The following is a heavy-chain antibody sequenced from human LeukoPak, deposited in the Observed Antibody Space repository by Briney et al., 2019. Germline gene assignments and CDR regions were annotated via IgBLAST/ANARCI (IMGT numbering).Heavy chain of an antibody. CDR1: GFTFDDYA. J-gene: IGHJ4*02. D-gene: IGHD6-19*01. Sequence: GGSLRLSCAASGFTFDDYAMHWVRQAPGKGLEWVSGISWNSGSIVYADSVKGRFTISRDNAKNSLYLQMNSLRAEDTALYYCAKGRSEPGIAVAGSFDYWGQGTLVTVSS. CDR2: ISWNSGSI. V-gene: IGHV3-9*01. CDR3: AKGRSEPGIAVAGSFDY.